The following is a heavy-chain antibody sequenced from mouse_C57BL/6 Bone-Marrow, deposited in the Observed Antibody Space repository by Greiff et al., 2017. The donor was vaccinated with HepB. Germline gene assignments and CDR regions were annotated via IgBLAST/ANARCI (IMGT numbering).Heavy chain of an antibody. V-gene: IGHV3-6*01. CDR3: AREGLYDGYFYFDY. J-gene: IGHJ2*01. Sequence: EVQLQESGPGLVKPSQSLSLTCSVTGYSITSGYYWNWIRQFPGNKLEWMGYISYDGSNNYNPSLKNRISIPRDTSKNQFFLKLNSVTTEDTATYYCAREGLYDGYFYFDYWGQGTTLTVSS. CDR1: GYSITSGYY. D-gene: IGHD2-3*01. CDR2: ISYDGSN.